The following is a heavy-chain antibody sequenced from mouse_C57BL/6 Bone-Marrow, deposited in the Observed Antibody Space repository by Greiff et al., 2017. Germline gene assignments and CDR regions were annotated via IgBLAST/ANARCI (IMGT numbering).Heavy chain of an antibody. V-gene: IGHV1-63*01. D-gene: IGHD1-1*01. CDR3: ARSGYYGSSYGYFDV. CDR2: IYPGGGYT. CDR1: GYTFTNYW. J-gene: IGHJ1*03. Sequence: VKLQQSGAELVRPGTSVKMSCKASGYTFTNYWIGWAKQRPGHGLEWIGDIYPGGGYTNYNEKFKGKATLTADKSSSTAYMQFSSLTSEDSAIYYCARSGYYGSSYGYFDVWGTGTTVTVSS.